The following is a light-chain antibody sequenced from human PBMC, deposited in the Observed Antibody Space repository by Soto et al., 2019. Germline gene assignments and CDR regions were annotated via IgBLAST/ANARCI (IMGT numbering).Light chain of an antibody. Sequence: DIQMTQSPSTLSASVGDTVTITCRASQSCGSWLAWYQQKPGQAPKLLVYDVSTLEYGVPSRFSGSGSGTEFALTISSLQRDDFATYYCPQYNVSPSTFGQGTKLEIK. V-gene: IGKV1-5*01. CDR2: DVS. J-gene: IGKJ2*02. CDR1: QSCGSW. CDR3: PQYNVSPST.